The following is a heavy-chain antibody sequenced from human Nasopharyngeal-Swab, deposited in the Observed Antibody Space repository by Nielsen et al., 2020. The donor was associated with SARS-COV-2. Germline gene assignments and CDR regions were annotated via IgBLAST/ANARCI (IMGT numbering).Heavy chain of an antibody. D-gene: IGHD3-10*01. V-gene: IGHV4-4*02. CDR2: ISQSGTT. CDR3: AIYYSGSYLVDY. Sequence: GSLRLSCGVSGVSLSTSHWWNWVRQAPGKGLEWIGEISQSGTTNYNSSLKNRVTMSLDKAKNQFSLRVTSVTAADTAVYYCAIYYSGSYLVDYWGQGTRVTVSS. J-gene: IGHJ4*02. CDR1: GVSLSTSHW.